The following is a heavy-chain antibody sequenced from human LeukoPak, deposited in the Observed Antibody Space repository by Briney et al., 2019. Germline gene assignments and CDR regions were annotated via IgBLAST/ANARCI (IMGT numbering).Heavy chain of an antibody. Sequence: GGSLRLSCAASGFTFINYGMHWFRQAPGKGLEWVAVISYDGTNKYYADSVKGRFTISRDNSKNTLYLQMNSLKTDDTAVYYCANYGDYQYFDYWGQGTPVTVSS. CDR1: GFTFINYG. V-gene: IGHV3-30*18. J-gene: IGHJ4*02. CDR2: ISYDGTNK. CDR3: ANYGDYQYFDY. D-gene: IGHD4-17*01.